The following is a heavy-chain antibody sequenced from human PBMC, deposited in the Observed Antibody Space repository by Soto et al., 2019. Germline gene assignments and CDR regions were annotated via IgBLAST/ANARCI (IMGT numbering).Heavy chain of an antibody. J-gene: IGHJ6*03. V-gene: IGHV3-48*01. CDR2: ISSSSSVI. D-gene: IGHD7-27*01. Sequence: GGSLRLPCTTSGFILSDFAMNWVRQAPGRGLERVSYISSSSSVIDYADSVKGRFTVSRDNARNSLYLQMNSLRAEDTAVYYCARDLSWGSNWYYYMDVWGKGTTVTVSS. CDR1: GFILSDFA. CDR3: ARDLSWGSNWYYYMDV.